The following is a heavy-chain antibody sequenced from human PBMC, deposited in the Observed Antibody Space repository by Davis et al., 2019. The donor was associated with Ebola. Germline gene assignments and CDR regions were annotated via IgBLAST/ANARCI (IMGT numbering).Heavy chain of an antibody. CDR3: AKASWGPAARPLLDS. D-gene: IGHD2-2*02. CDR1: GFTFRTYA. V-gene: IGHV3-23*01. CDR2: VSGSGTTT. Sequence: GESLKISCAASGFTFRTYAMNWVRQAPGKGLEWVSAVSGSGTTTRYADSVKGRFTISRDNSNNTLYLQINSLRVEDTARYYCAKASWGPAARPLLDSWGQGTLVTVSS. J-gene: IGHJ4*02.